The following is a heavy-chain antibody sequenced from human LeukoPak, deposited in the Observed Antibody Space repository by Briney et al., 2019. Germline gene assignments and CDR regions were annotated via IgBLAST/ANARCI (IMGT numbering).Heavy chain of an antibody. J-gene: IGHJ4*02. Sequence: PGGPLRLSCAASGFTFSSYAMSWVRQAPGKGLEWVSAIRGSGGSTYYADSVKGRFTISRDNSKSTLYLQMNSLRAEDTAVYYCAKGLLRYFDWLGYYFDYWGQGTLVTVSS. CDR1: GFTFSSYA. V-gene: IGHV3-23*01. CDR3: AKGLLRYFDWLGYYFDY. CDR2: IRGSGGST. D-gene: IGHD3-9*01.